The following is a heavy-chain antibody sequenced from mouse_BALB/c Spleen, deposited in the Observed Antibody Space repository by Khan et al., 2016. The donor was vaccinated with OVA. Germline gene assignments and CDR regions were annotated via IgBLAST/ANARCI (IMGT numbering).Heavy chain of an antibody. CDR3: AREDCYYVYFDY. D-gene: IGHD2-3*01. J-gene: IGHJ2*01. Sequence: VELVESGPELVKPGASVKMSCKASGYTFTYYVITWVKQRTGQGLEWIGEIYPGSDNAYYNERFKGKATLTADKSSNTTHMQLSSLTSEDSAVYFCAREDCYYVYFDYWGQGTTLTVSS. V-gene: IGHV1-81*01. CDR1: GYTFTYYV. CDR2: IYPGSDNA.